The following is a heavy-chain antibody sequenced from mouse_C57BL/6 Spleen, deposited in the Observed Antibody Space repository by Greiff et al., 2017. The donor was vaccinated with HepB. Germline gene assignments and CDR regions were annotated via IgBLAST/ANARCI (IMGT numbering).Heavy chain of an antibody. CDR3: ARSRDYYGSSAWFAY. J-gene: IGHJ3*01. V-gene: IGHV1-50*01. CDR2: IDPSDSYT. D-gene: IGHD1-1*01. Sequence: QVQLQQPGAELVKPGASVKLSCKASGYTFTSYWMQWVKQRPGQGLEWIGEIDPSDSYTNYNQKFKGKATLTVDTSSSTAYMQLSSLTSEDSAVYYGARSRDYYGSSAWFAYWGQGTLVTVSA. CDR1: GYTFTSYW.